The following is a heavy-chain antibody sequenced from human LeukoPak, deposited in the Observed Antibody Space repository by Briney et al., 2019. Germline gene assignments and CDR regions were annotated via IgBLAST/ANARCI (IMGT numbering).Heavy chain of an antibody. CDR2: INSGGGNTI. J-gene: IGHJ4*02. Sequence: PGGSLRLSCAASGFTFDNYEMTWVRQAPGKGLAWVSYINSGGGNTIYYAASVKGRFTISRDNTQNLLYLQMNSLRAEDTAVYYCARVSRAVAGTGSFDYWGQGTLVTVSS. CDR1: GFTFDNYE. CDR3: ARVSRAVAGTGSFDY. D-gene: IGHD6-19*01. V-gene: IGHV3-48*03.